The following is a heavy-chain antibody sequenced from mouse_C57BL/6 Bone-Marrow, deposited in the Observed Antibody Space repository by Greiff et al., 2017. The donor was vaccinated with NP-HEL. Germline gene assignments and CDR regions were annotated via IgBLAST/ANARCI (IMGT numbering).Heavy chain of an antibody. Sequence: VQLQQSGPVLVKPGPSVKISCKASGFTFTNYYMHWVKQSPGKSLEWIGLVHPYNGGTSYNQKFKGKATLTVDTSSSTAYMELNSLTSDDSAVYYCARGHYGNFYYFDYWGQGTTLTVSS. J-gene: IGHJ2*01. CDR1: GFTFTNYY. CDR2: VHPYNGGT. V-gene: IGHV1-36*01. D-gene: IGHD2-1*01. CDR3: ARGHYGNFYYFDY.